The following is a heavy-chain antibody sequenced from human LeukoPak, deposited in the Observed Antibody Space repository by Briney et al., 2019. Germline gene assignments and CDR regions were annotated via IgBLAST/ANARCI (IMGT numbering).Heavy chain of an antibody. V-gene: IGHV3-66*02. CDR2: IYSGGST. CDR1: GFTVSRNH. D-gene: IGHD6-6*01. CDR3: AREATAPRPFSTDYYYYMDV. J-gene: IGHJ6*03. Sequence: GGSLTLSCAASGFTVSRNHMSWVRQAPGKGLEWVSGIYSGGSTFDADSVKGRFTSSRDTSKNTFYLQMNSLRVEDTAVYYCAREATAPRPFSTDYYYYMDVWGKGTTVTVSS.